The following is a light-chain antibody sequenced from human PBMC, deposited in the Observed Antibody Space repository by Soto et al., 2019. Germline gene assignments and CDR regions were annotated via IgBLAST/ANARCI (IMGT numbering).Light chain of an antibody. CDR1: QRISSW. CDR3: HQYNTYSRT. V-gene: IGKV1-5*01. J-gene: IGKJ1*01. CDR2: DAS. Sequence: DIQMTQSPSTLSSSVGDRVTITCRASQRISSWLTWYQQKPGKAPKLLIYDASSLESGVPSRFRGSGSGTEFTLTISSLQPADFATYYCHQYNTYSRTFGQGTKVEIK.